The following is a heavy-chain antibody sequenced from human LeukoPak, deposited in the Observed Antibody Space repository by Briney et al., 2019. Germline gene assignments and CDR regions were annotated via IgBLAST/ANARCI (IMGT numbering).Heavy chain of an antibody. CDR3: ARVPPGWYDILTGYFGAVPTNPNWFDP. Sequence: EASVKVSCKASGYTFTGYYMHWVRQAPGQGLEWMGWINPNSGGTNYAQKFQGRVTMTRDTSISTAYMELSRLRSDDTAVYYCARVPPGWYDILTGYFGAVPTNPNWFDPWGQGTLVTVSS. V-gene: IGHV1-2*02. J-gene: IGHJ5*02. CDR1: GYTFTGYY. D-gene: IGHD3-9*01. CDR2: INPNSGGT.